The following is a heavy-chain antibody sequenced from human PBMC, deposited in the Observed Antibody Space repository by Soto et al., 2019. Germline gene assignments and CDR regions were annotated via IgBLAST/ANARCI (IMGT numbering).Heavy chain of an antibody. Sequence: QVQLVQSGAEVKKPGSSVKVSCKASGGTFSSYAISWVRQAPGQGLEWMGGIIPIFGTANYAQKFQGRVTIXXDXSRXTAYMELSSLRSEDTAVYYCARGYSSGKTYWYFDLWGRGTLVTVSS. CDR1: GGTFSSYA. D-gene: IGHD6-19*01. CDR3: ARGYSSGKTYWYFDL. J-gene: IGHJ2*01. CDR2: IIPIFGTA. V-gene: IGHV1-69*12.